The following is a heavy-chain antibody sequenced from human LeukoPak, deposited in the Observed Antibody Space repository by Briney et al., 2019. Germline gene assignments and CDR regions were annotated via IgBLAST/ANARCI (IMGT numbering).Heavy chain of an antibody. Sequence: SVKVSCKASGGAFSSYAISWVRQAPGQGLEWMGGIIPIFGTANYAQKFQGRVTITADESTSTAYMELSSLRSEDTAVYYCARDRGAYCGGDCYSEVGNAFDIWGQGTMVTVSS. CDR3: ARDRGAYCGGDCYSEVGNAFDI. V-gene: IGHV1-69*13. D-gene: IGHD2-21*02. CDR2: IIPIFGTA. J-gene: IGHJ3*02. CDR1: GGAFSSYA.